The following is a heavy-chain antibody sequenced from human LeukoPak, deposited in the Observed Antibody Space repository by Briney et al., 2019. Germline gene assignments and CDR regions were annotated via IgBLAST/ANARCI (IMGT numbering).Heavy chain of an antibody. Sequence: GGSLRLSCVASGFPYSSYVIHWVRQAPGKGLEWVALISYDVNKKYYVDSVKGRFTISRDNSKNTLYLQMDSLRAEDTAVYYCANFPGGSSWGQGTLVTVSS. J-gene: IGHJ5*02. CDR1: GFPYSSYV. D-gene: IGHD3-10*01. CDR2: ISYDVNKK. CDR3: ANFPGGSS. V-gene: IGHV3-30*18.